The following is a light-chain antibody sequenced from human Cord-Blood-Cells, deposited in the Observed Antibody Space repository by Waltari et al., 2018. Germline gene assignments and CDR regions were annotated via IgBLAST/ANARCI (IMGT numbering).Light chain of an antibody. J-gene: IGLJ2*01. CDR1: RRGRYY. V-gene: IGLV3-19*01. CDR3: NSRDSSGNHPVV. Sequence: SELTQDPAVSVALAHTDTITCQGGRRGRYYASGDQQKPGQAPVLVIYGKHNRPPGIPDRFSGSSSGNTASLTITGAQAEDEADYYCNSRDSSGNHPVVFGGGTKLTVL. CDR2: GKH.